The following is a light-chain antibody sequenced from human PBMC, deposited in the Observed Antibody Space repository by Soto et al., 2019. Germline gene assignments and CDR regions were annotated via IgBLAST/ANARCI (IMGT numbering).Light chain of an antibody. CDR3: QQYGSSLGT. CDR1: QSVSSSY. CDR2: GAS. J-gene: IGKJ2*01. Sequence: EIVLTQSPGTLSLSPGERATLSCRASQSVSSSYLAWYQQKPGQAPRLLIYGASSRATGIPDRFSGSGSGTDFTLTISRLEPEDFAVSYCQQYGSSLGTFGQGTKLEIK. V-gene: IGKV3-20*01.